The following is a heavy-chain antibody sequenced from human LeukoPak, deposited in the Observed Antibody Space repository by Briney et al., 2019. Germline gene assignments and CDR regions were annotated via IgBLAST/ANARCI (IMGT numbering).Heavy chain of an antibody. V-gene: IGHV4-38-2*01. CDR1: GFTFSSYS. D-gene: IGHD3-22*01. J-gene: IGHJ4*02. Sequence: GSLRLSCAASGFTFSSYSMNWVRQAPGKGLEWIGSISHSGSTYYNPSLKSRVTISVDTSKNRFSLNLTSVTAADTAVYYCARWNYDSSGYLDYWGQGTLVTVSS. CDR2: ISHSGST. CDR3: ARWNYDSSGYLDY.